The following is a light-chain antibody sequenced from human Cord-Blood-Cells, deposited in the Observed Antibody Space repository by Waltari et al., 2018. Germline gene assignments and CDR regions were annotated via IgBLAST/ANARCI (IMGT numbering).Light chain of an antibody. CDR2: EAS. J-gene: IGKJ5*01. CDR3: QQYDNLPIT. CDR1: QDISND. V-gene: IGKV1-33*01. Sequence: DIQITQSPSSLSESVGDRFTITCQASQDISNDLNWYQQKPGKAPKLLIYEASNLETGVPSRFSGSGSGTDFTFTISSLQPEDIATYYCQQYDNLPITFGQGTRLEIK.